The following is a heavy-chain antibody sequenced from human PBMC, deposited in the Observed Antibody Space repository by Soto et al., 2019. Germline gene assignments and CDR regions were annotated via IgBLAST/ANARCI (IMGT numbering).Heavy chain of an antibody. CDR2: IYYSGST. Sequence: SETLSLTCTVSGGSISSYYWSWIRQPPGKGLEWIGYIYYSGSTNYNPSLKSRVTISVDTSKNQFSLKLSSVTAADTAVYYCARRGRQLAIFDYWGQGTLVTVSS. CDR3: ARRGRQLAIFDY. V-gene: IGHV4-59*08. D-gene: IGHD6-6*01. J-gene: IGHJ4*02. CDR1: GGSISSYY.